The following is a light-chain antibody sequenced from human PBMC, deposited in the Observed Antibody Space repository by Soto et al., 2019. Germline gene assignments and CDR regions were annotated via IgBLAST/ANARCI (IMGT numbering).Light chain of an antibody. Sequence: EIVLTQSPGTLSLSPGERATLSCRASQSVSSRFLAWYQQKPGQAPRLLIYGASSRATGIPDRFSGSGSGTDFTLTINRLEPEDFAVYYCQQYDNPPLYTFGQGTKLEIK. CDR1: QSVSSRF. V-gene: IGKV3-20*01. J-gene: IGKJ2*01. CDR3: QQYDNPPLYT. CDR2: GAS.